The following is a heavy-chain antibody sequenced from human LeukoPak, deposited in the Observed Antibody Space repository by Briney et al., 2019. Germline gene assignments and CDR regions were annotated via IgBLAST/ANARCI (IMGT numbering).Heavy chain of an antibody. J-gene: IGHJ5*02. CDR2: INAGNGNT. D-gene: IGHD3-3*01. CDR1: GYTFTSYA. CDR3: ARDKTYYDFWSGYRINWFDP. Sequence: ASVKVSCKASGYTFTSYAMHWVRQAPGQRLEWMGWINAGNGNTKYSQEFQGRVTITRDTSASTAYMELSSLRSEDMAVYYCARDKTYYDFWSGYRINWFDPWGQGTLVTVSS. V-gene: IGHV1-3*03.